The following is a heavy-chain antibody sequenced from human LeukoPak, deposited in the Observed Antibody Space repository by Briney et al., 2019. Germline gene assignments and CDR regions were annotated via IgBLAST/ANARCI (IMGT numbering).Heavy chain of an antibody. CDR2: INHSGST. V-gene: IGHV4-34*01. J-gene: IGHJ4*02. CDR1: GGSFSGYY. D-gene: IGHD6-19*01. CDR3: VRGGSIAVAGKFPLDY. Sequence: SETLSLTCAVYGGSFSGYYWSWIRQPPGKGLEWIGEINHSGSTNYNPSLKTRVTISVGTCKIQFSLKLSSVTAADTAVYYCVRGGSIAVAGKFPLDYWGQGTLVSVSS.